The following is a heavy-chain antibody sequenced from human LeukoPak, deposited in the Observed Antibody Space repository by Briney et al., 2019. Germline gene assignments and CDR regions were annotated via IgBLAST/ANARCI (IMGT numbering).Heavy chain of an antibody. Sequence: SETLSLTCTVSGGSISSYYWSWIRQPPGKGLEWIGYIYYSGSTNYNPSLKSRVTISVDTSKNQFSLKLSSVTAADTAVYYCARVSFYYYDSSGYYYRWFDPWGQGTLVTVSS. CDR2: IYYSGST. D-gene: IGHD3-22*01. CDR3: ARVSFYYYDSSGYYYRWFDP. V-gene: IGHV4-59*01. CDR1: GGSISSYY. J-gene: IGHJ5*02.